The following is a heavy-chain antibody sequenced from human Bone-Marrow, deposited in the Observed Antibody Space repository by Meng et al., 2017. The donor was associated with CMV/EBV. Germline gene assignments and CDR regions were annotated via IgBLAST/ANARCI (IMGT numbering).Heavy chain of an antibody. D-gene: IGHD2-2*01. CDR1: GFTFSNYS. V-gene: IGHV3-66*02. CDR2: IYSGGST. Sequence: GESLKISCAASGFTFSNYSMNWVRQAPGKGLEWVSVIYSGGSTYYADSVKGRFTISRDNSKNTLYLQMNSLRAEDTAVYYCARESTPNYCSSTSCYPPYYYYYYGMDVWGQGTTVTVSS. J-gene: IGHJ6*02. CDR3: ARESTPNYCSSTSCYPPYYYYYYGMDV.